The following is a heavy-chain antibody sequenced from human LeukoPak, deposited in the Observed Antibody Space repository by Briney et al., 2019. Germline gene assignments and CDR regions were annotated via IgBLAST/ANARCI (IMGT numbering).Heavy chain of an antibody. J-gene: IGHJ4*02. CDR2: IIPMFGTP. CDR3: ARARGYSYSSPFDY. D-gene: IGHD5-18*01. CDR1: GGTLSTSA. Sequence: GASVKVFCKASGGTLSTSAISWVRQAPGQGLEWMGGIIPMFGTPNYAQKFQGRVTVTTDASTNTAYMELSSLRSEDTAVYYCARARGYSYSSPFDYWGQGTLVTVSS. V-gene: IGHV1-69*05.